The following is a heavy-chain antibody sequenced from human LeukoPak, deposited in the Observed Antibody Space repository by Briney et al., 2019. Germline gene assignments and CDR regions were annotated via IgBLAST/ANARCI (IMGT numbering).Heavy chain of an antibody. CDR1: GGSISSISDY. Sequence: PAEPLSLTCTVSGGSISSISDYWGWIRQPPGKGLGWIGSIYYSGSTYYNPSLKSRVTISVDTSKNQFSLKLSSVTAADPAVYYCARVGSDRGWFGELFYHFDYWGQGTLVTVSS. CDR3: ARVGSDRGWFGELFYHFDY. D-gene: IGHD3-10*01. J-gene: IGHJ4*02. CDR2: IYYSGST. V-gene: IGHV4-39*01.